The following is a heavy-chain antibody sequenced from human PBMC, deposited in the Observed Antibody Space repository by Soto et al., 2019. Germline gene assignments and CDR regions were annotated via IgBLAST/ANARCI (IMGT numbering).Heavy chain of an antibody. V-gene: IGHV3-21*01. CDR1: GFTFSSYS. Sequence: EVQLVESGGGLVKPGGSLRLSCAASGFTFSSYSMNWVRQAPGKGLEWVSSISSSSSYTYYADSVKGRFTISRDNAKNSLYLQMNSLRAEDTAVYYCARELGVVAGPFDYWGQGTLVTVSS. D-gene: IGHD2-15*01. J-gene: IGHJ4*02. CDR3: ARELGVVAGPFDY. CDR2: ISSSSSYT.